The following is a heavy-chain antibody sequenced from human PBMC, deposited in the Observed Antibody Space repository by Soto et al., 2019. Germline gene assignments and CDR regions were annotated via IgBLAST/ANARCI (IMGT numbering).Heavy chain of an antibody. CDR1: GFTFSSYA. CDR2: TTGSGYTT. CDR3: AKAPRSSPDAFEI. V-gene: IGHV3-23*01. Sequence: EVQLLESGGDLVQPGGSLTLSCAASGFTFSSYAMSWVRQAPGKGLEWVSATTGSGYTTYYADSVKGRFTISRDNSKNTLYLQMDSLRAEDTALYYCAKAPRSSPDAFEIWGQGTMVDVSA. D-gene: IGHD2-2*01. J-gene: IGHJ3*02.